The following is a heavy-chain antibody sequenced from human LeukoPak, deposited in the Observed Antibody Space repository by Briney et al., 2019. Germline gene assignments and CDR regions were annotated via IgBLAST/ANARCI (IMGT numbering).Heavy chain of an antibody. CDR1: GFTFSSYA. J-gene: IGHJ4*02. CDR2: ISYGGDNK. CDR3: ARDFEAHDLRPIGY. Sequence: GGSLRLSCAASGFTFSSYAMHWVRQASGKGLEWVAVISYGGDNKYYADSVKGRFTISRDNSKNTLYLQMNSLRAEDTAVYYCARDFEAHDLRPIGYWGQGTLVTVSS. V-gene: IGHV3-30*01. D-gene: IGHD3-3*01.